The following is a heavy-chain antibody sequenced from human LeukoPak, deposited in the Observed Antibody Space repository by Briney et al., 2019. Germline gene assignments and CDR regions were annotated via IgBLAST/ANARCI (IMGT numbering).Heavy chain of an antibody. CDR3: AREAPYCGGDCYSHFDY. V-gene: IGHV1-69*01. D-gene: IGHD2-21*01. CDR1: GGTFSSYA. CDR2: IIPIFGTA. J-gene: IGHJ4*02. Sequence: SVKVSCKASGGTFSSYAINWVRQAPGQGLEWMGGIIPIFGTANYAQKFQGRVTITADESTSTAYMELSSLRSEDTAVYYCAREAPYCGGDCYSHFDYWGQGTLVTVSS.